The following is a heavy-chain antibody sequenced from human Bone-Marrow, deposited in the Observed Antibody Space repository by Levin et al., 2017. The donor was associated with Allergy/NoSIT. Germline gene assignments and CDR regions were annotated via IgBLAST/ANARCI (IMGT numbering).Heavy chain of an antibody. Sequence: LRLSCAISGASVSSNSAAWNWIRQSPSRGLEWLGRTYYRSKWYNDYAVSVKSRITINPDTSKNQFSLQVNSVTPEDTAVYYCARDRGSSYGATFDYWGQGTLVTVSS. CDR1: GASVSSNSAA. V-gene: IGHV6-1*01. CDR2: TYYRSKWYN. J-gene: IGHJ4*02. CDR3: ARDRGSSYGATFDY. D-gene: IGHD5-18*01.